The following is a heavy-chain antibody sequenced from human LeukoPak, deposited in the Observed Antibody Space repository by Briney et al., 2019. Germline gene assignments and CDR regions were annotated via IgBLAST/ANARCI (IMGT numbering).Heavy chain of an antibody. CDR3: ARDRDRDVYSSSSPATLWY. CDR1: GFTFSSYA. J-gene: IGHJ4*02. V-gene: IGHV3-23*01. Sequence: GGSLRLSCAASGFTFSSYAMSWVRQAPGKGLEWVSAISGSGGSTYHADSVKGRFTISRDNSKNTVYLQMNSLRAEDTAVYYCARDRDRDVYSSSSPATLWYWGQGTLVTVSS. D-gene: IGHD6-6*01. CDR2: ISGSGGST.